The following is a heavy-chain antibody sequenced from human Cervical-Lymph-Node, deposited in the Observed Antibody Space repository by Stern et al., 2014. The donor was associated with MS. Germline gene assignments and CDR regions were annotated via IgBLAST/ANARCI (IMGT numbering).Heavy chain of an antibody. J-gene: IGHJ4*02. CDR3: ARAMTYYYDSSGAPFDC. D-gene: IGHD3-22*01. CDR2: INPSGGFT. V-gene: IGHV1-46*01. Sequence: QDPLVQSGAEVKKPGASVKVSCKASGYTFTSYYLHWVRQAPGQGLEWMGMINPSGGFTSYAQKFQGRVTVTRDTSTSTVYMELSSLRSEDTAIYYCARAMTYYYDSSGAPFDCWGQGTLVTVSS. CDR1: GYTFTSYY.